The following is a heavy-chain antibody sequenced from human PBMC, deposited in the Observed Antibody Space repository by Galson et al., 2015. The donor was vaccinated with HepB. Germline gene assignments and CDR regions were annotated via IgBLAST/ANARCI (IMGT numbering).Heavy chain of an antibody. CDR2: ISYDGSNK. V-gene: IGHV3-30*18. D-gene: IGHD6-19*01. Sequence: SLRLSCAASGFTFSSYAMHWVRQAPGKGLEWVAVISYDGSNKYYADSVKGRFTISRDNTKNTLYLQMNSLRAEDTAVYYCAKGLSWDSGWHFYFRHWGQGTLVTVSS. CDR1: GFTFSSYA. J-gene: IGHJ1*01. CDR3: AKGLSWDSGWHFYFRH.